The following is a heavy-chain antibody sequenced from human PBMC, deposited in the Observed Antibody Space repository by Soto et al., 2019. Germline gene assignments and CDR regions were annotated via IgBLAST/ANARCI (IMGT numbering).Heavy chain of an antibody. CDR1: GFTFSRYG. D-gene: IGHD2-15*01. V-gene: IGHV3-30*18. Sequence: QMQLVESRGGVVQPGRSLRLSCVASGFTFSRYGMHWVRQAPGEGLEWVAVISSDGSDKYYADSVKGQFTVSRDNSKNTLYVQMNSLRAEDTAVYYCAKDDGRLKGPLDIWGQGTMVIVSS. CDR3: AKDDGRLKGPLDI. J-gene: IGHJ3*02. CDR2: ISSDGSDK.